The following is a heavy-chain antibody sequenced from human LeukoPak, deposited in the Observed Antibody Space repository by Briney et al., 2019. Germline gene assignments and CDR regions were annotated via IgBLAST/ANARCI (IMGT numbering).Heavy chain of an antibody. Sequence: SATLSLTCTVSGGSISSYYWSWIRPPPGKGLEWIGYIYYSGSTNYNPSLKSRVTISVDTSKNQFSLKLSSVTAADTAVYYCARIYGSGSYSGYYYYGMDVWGQGTTVTVSS. V-gene: IGHV4-59*01. J-gene: IGHJ6*02. D-gene: IGHD3-10*01. CDR1: GGSISSYY. CDR3: ARIYGSGSYSGYYYYGMDV. CDR2: IYYSGST.